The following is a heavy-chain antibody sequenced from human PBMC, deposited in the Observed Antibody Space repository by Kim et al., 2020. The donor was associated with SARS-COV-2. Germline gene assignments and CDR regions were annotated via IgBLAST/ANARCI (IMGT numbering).Heavy chain of an antibody. D-gene: IGHD4-17*01. CDR2: IWYDGSNK. V-gene: IGHV3-33*01. CDR3: ARDRPVTDDAFDI. Sequence: GGSLRLSCAASGFTFSSYGMHWVRQAPGKGLEWVAVIWYDGSNKYYADSVKGRFTISRDNSKNTLYLQMNSLRAEDTAVYYCARDRPVTDDAFDIWGQGTKVTVSS. CDR1: GFTFSSYG. J-gene: IGHJ3*02.